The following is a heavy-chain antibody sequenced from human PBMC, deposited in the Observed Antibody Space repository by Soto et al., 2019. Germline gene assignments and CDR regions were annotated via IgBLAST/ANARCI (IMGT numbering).Heavy chain of an antibody. D-gene: IGHD2-2*01. CDR1: GGSFSGYY. J-gene: IGHJ5*02. V-gene: IGHV4-34*01. Sequence: SETLSLTCAVYGGSFSGYYWSWIRQPPGKGLEWIGEINHSGSTNYNPSLKSRVTISVDTSKNQFSLKLSSVTAADTAVYYCARRGIVVVPAAIGGSPNWFDPWGQGTLVTVSS. CDR2: INHSGST. CDR3: ARRGIVVVPAAIGGSPNWFDP.